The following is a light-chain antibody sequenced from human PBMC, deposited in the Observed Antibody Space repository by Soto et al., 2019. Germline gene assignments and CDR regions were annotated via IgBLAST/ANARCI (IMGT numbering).Light chain of an antibody. Sequence: ESVLTPAPTTLSLSSGERATLSCRASQSVSSYLAWYQQKPGQAPRLLIYDASNRATGIPARFSGSGSGTDFTLTISSLEPEDFAVYYCQQRSNWPLTFGGGTKVDIK. CDR2: DAS. CDR3: QQRSNWPLT. J-gene: IGKJ4*01. V-gene: IGKV3-11*01. CDR1: QSVSSY.